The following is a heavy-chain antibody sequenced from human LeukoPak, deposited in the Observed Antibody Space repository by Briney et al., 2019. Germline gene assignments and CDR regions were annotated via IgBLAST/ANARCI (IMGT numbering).Heavy chain of an antibody. J-gene: IGHJ3*02. Sequence: ASVKVSCKASGYTFTSYGISWVRQAPGQGLEWMGWISPNSGGTNYAQKFQGRVTMTRDTSISTAYMELSRLRSDDTAVYYCAREIPYCSGGSCYFPVAFDIWGQGTMVTVSS. V-gene: IGHV1-2*02. CDR2: ISPNSGGT. CDR1: GYTFTSYG. D-gene: IGHD2-15*01. CDR3: AREIPYCSGGSCYFPVAFDI.